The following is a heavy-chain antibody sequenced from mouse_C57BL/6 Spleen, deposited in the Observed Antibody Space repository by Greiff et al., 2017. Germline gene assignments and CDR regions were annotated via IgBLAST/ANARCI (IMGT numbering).Heavy chain of an antibody. CDR3: AREIYYYGSSGYFDV. CDR1: GFTFSSYA. D-gene: IGHD1-1*01. Sequence: DVQLVESGGGLVKPGGSLKLSCAASGFTFSSYAMSWVRQTPEKRLEWVATISDGGSYTYYPDNVKGRFTISRDNAKNNLYLQMSHLKSEDTAMYYCAREIYYYGSSGYFDVWGTGTTVTVSS. V-gene: IGHV5-4*01. CDR2: ISDGGSYT. J-gene: IGHJ1*03.